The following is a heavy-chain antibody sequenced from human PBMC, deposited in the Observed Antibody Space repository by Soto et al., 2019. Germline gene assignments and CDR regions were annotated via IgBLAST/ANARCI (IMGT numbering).Heavy chain of an antibody. J-gene: IGHJ4*02. D-gene: IGHD2-2*01. V-gene: IGHV3-7*01. CDR2: IKEDASEE. CDR3: ATAISAPFSNFDF. Sequence: EVQLVQSGGDLVQPGGSLRLSCVASGFTFSTYWMTWVRQAPGMGLEWVAGIKEDASEELYVDSVKGRFGVSRDNAQNSLYLQLNSLSAEYTAVYSCATAISAPFSNFDFWGQGSLVTVSS. CDR1: GFTFSTYW.